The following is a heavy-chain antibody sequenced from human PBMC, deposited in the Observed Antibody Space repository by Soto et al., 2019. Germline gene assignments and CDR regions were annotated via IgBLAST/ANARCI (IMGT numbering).Heavy chain of an antibody. D-gene: IGHD5-18*01. V-gene: IGHV3-21*01. CDR2: ISSSSSYI. CDR3: ARSRLVDTAMESYYYYGMDV. Sequence: GGSLRLSCAASGFTFSSYSMNWVRQAPGKGLEWVSSISSSSSYIYYADSVKGRFTISRDNAKNSLYLQMNSLRAEDTAVYYCARSRLVDTAMESYYYYGMDVWGQGTTVTVSS. CDR1: GFTFSSYS. J-gene: IGHJ6*02.